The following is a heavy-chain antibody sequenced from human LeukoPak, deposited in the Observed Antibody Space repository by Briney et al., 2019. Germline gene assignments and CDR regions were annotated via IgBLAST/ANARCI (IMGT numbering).Heavy chain of an antibody. CDR1: GYSFTNYW. CDR3: ARRRDLYSGSYYPFDY. CDR2: IYPGDSET. V-gene: IGHV5-51*01. D-gene: IGHD1-26*01. Sequence: GESLKISCKGSGYSFTNYWIGWVRQMPGKGLEWMGIIYPGDSETRYSPSFQGQATISADKSISTAYLQWSSLKASDTAMYYCARRRDLYSGSYYPFDYWGQGTLVTVSS. J-gene: IGHJ4*02.